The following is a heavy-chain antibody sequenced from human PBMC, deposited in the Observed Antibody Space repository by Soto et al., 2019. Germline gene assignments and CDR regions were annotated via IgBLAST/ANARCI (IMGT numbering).Heavy chain of an antibody. J-gene: IGHJ6*02. CDR2: IIPIFGTA. V-gene: IGHV1-69*06. D-gene: IGHD3-3*01. CDR3: ARDQVRVLRFLEWLSPHYYYGMDV. CDR1: GGTFSSYA. Sequence: VKVSCKASGGTFSSYAISWVRQAPGQGLEWMGGIIPIFGTANYAQKFQGRVTITADKSTSTAYMELSSLRSEDTAVYYCARDQVRVLRFLEWLSPHYYYGMDVWGQGTTVTVSS.